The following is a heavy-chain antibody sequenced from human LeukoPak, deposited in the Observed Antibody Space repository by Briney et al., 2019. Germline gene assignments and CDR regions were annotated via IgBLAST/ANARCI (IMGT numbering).Heavy chain of an antibody. CDR2: INSDGSST. CDR1: GFTFSSFS. D-gene: IGHD3-16*01. CDR3: ARSYDYIDY. J-gene: IGHJ4*02. Sequence: GGALRLSCAASGFTFSSFSMHWVRHAPGKGLVWVSRINSDGSSTSYADSVKGRFTISRDNGKNTLYLQMNSLRAEDTAVYYCARSYDYIDYWGQGTLVTVSS. V-gene: IGHV3-74*01.